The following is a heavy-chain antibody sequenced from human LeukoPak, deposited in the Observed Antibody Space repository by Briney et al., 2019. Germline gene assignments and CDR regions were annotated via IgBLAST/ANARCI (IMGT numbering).Heavy chain of an antibody. CDR3: ARKAAAARSYYYSYMDV. Sequence: SETLSLTCAVYGGSFSGYYWSWIRQPPGKGLEWIGEINHSGSTNYNPSLKSRVTISVDTSKNKFSLKLSSVTAADTAVYYCARKAAAARSYYYSYMDVWGKGTTVTVS. D-gene: IGHD6-13*01. J-gene: IGHJ6*03. V-gene: IGHV4-34*01. CDR1: GGSFSGYY. CDR2: INHSGST.